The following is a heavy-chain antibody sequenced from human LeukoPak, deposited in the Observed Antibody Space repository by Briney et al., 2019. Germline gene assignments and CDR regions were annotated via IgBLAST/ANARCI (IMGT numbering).Heavy chain of an antibody. Sequence: SETLSLTCAVYGGSFSGYYWSWIRQPPGKGLEWIGEINHSGSTNYNPSLKSRVTISVDTSKNQFSLKLSSVTAADTAVYYCARVPSYDYVWGSYRYFDYWGQGTLVTVSS. CDR1: GGSFSGYY. J-gene: IGHJ4*02. CDR3: ARVPSYDYVWGSYRYFDY. CDR2: INHSGST. V-gene: IGHV4-34*01. D-gene: IGHD3-16*02.